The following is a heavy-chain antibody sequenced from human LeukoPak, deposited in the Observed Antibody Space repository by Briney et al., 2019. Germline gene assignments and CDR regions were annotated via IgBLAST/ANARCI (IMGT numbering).Heavy chain of an antibody. CDR1: GGSFSGYY. V-gene: IGHV4-34*01. D-gene: IGHD3-3*01. CDR3: ARLKKYYDFWSGYLNYYYMDV. Sequence: TSETLSLTCAVYGGSFSGYYWSWIRQPPGKGLEWIGEINHSGSTNYNPSLKSRVTISVDTSKNQFSLKLSSVTAADTAVYYCARLKKYYDFWSGYLNYYYMDVWGKGTTVTVSS. J-gene: IGHJ6*03. CDR2: INHSGST.